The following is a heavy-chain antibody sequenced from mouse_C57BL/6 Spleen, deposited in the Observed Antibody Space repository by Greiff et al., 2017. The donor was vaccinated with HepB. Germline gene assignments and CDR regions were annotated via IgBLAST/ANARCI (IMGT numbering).Heavy chain of an antibody. V-gene: IGHV5-17*01. J-gene: IGHJ3*01. CDR3: ARTGSTGAY. CDR1: GFTFSDYG. Sequence: EVHLVESGGGLVKPGGSLKLSCAASGFTFSDYGMHWVRQAPEKGLEWVAYISSGSSTIYYADTVKGRFTISRDNAKNTLFLQMTSLRSEDTAMYYCARTGSTGAYWGQGTLVTVSA. CDR2: ISSGSSTI.